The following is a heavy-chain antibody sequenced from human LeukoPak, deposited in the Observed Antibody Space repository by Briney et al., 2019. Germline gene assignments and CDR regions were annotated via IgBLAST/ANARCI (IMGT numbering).Heavy chain of an antibody. Sequence: SGGSLRLSCAASGFTFSTFSMHWDRQAPGKGLEWVAVILYDGSTQYYADSVRGRFTASRDNSKDTLYLQMNSLRVEDTAVYYCARVDCRSTSCSPFDYWGQGTLVTVSS. J-gene: IGHJ4*02. CDR2: ILYDGSTQ. CDR1: GFTFSTFS. V-gene: IGHV3-30*04. D-gene: IGHD2-2*01. CDR3: ARVDCRSTSCSPFDY.